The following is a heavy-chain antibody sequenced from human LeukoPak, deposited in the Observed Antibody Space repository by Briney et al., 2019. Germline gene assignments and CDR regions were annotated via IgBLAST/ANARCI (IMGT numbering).Heavy chain of an antibody. Sequence: GGSLRLSCAASGFTFSSYTMNWVRQAPGKGLEWVSSISSSSTDINYADSVKGRFTISRDNAKNTLYLQMNSLRAEDTAVYYCARDRSPGNFDYWGQGTLVTVSS. CDR1: GFTFSSYT. D-gene: IGHD3-10*01. CDR3: ARDRSPGNFDY. J-gene: IGHJ4*02. CDR2: ISSSSTDI. V-gene: IGHV3-21*01.